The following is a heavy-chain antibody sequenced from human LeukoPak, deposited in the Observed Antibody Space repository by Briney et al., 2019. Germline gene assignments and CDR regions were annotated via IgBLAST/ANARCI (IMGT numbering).Heavy chain of an antibody. Sequence: GGSLRLSCAASGFAFDTYSMTWVRQAPERGLEWVSSISSWSSFIYSADSVTGRFTISRDNAKNSLYLQMNSLRAEDTAVYYCARAGSTNSWFDPWGQGTLVIVSS. D-gene: IGHD2-2*01. CDR1: GFAFDTYS. CDR3: ARAGSTNSWFDP. J-gene: IGHJ5*02. CDR2: ISSWSSFI. V-gene: IGHV3-21*01.